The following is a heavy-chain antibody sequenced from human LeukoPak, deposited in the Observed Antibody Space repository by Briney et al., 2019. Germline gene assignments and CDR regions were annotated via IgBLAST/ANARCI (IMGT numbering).Heavy chain of an antibody. CDR2: ISYSGGST. CDR3: AKLGTVVVPAATYY. J-gene: IGHJ4*02. Sequence: GGSLRISCAASGFTLSSYAMSWVRQAPGKGLEWVSAISYSGGSTYYADSVKGRFTISRDNSKNTLYLQMSSLRAEDTAVYYCAKLGTVVVPAATYYWGQGTLVTVSS. CDR1: GFTLSSYA. V-gene: IGHV3-23*01. D-gene: IGHD2-2*01.